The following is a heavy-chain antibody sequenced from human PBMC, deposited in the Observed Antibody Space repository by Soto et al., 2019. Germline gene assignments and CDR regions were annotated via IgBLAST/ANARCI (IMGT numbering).Heavy chain of an antibody. CDR3: ARHPTVTTTYTWYFDL. D-gene: IGHD4-17*01. J-gene: IGHJ2*01. V-gene: IGHV4-39*01. CDR2: IYYNGNS. Sequence: QLQLQESGPGLVKPSETLSLTCTVSGGSISSSSYYWGWIRQPPGKGLEWIGSIYYNGNSYYNPSLKSRVTISADTSKKQFSLKLMSVTAADTAVYYCARHPTVTTTYTWYFDLWGRGTLVTVSS. CDR1: GGSISSSSYY.